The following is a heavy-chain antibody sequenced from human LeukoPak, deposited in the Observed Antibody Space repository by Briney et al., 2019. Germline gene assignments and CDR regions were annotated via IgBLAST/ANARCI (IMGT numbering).Heavy chain of an antibody. V-gene: IGHV1-18*01. CDR1: GYSFPSYG. J-gene: IGHJ4*02. CDR2: ISGYNGNT. D-gene: IGHD5-24*01. Sequence: ASVTVSCKASGYSFPSYGVSWVRQAPGQGLEWRGWISGYNGNTTYEQKYQGRVTLTTDTSTSTAYMELRYLRSDDTAVYYCASGRQGYNPSDFWGQGTLVTVSS. CDR3: ASGRQGYNPSDF.